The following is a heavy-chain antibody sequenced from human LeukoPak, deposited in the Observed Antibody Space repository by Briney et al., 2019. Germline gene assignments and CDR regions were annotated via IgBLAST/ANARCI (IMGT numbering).Heavy chain of an antibody. CDR3: AGGQGYLIQL. J-gene: IGHJ4*02. Sequence: GGSLRLSCVGSGVTFSSYWMNWVRQAPGKGLEWVAIIKQDGSVAHYVDSAKGRLTISRDNAKNSLYLQINNLRAEDTAVYYCAGGQGYLIQLWGQGTLVTVSS. CDR2: IKQDGSVA. D-gene: IGHD2-15*01. V-gene: IGHV3-7*01. CDR1: GVTFSSYW.